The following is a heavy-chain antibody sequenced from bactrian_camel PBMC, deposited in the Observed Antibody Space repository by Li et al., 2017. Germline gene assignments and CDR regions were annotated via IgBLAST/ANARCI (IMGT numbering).Heavy chain of an antibody. CDR3: AADQGLSCWGALTSTARFDDLKL. D-gene: IGHD1*01. V-gene: IGHV3S59*01. CDR2: IRGTTGKT. J-gene: IGHJ4*01. CDR1: EFTGSSYC. Sequence: VQLVESGGGSVQVGASLRLSCEISEFTGSSYCIGWFRQTPGKEREVVASIRGTTGKTYYADSVRGRATLSQDDARTTLYLQINDLKPEDSAMYYCAADQGLSCWGALTSTARFDDLKLRGQGTQVTVS.